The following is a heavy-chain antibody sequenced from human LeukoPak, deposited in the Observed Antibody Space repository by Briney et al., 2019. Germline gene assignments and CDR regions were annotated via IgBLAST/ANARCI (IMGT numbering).Heavy chain of an antibody. Sequence: SETLSLTCTVSVGSVTIGNYYWNWIRQPAGKGLEWIGRIYTNGGASYNPSLKSRVTISIDASKNQFSLKLSSVTAADTAVYYCAREPPGYWGQGILVTVS. CDR3: AREPPGY. CDR2: IYTNGGA. J-gene: IGHJ4*02. CDR1: VGSVTIGNYY. V-gene: IGHV4-61*02.